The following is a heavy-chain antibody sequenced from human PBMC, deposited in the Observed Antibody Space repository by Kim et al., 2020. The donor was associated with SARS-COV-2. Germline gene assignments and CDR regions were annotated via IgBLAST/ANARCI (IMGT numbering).Heavy chain of an antibody. V-gene: IGHV4-4*07. Sequence: SNNYNPTLRSRFTMSVDTSKDQFSLKLSSVTAADTAVYYCARGGNWFDPWGQGTLVTVSS. CDR2: SN. CDR3: ARGGNWFDP. J-gene: IGHJ5*02.